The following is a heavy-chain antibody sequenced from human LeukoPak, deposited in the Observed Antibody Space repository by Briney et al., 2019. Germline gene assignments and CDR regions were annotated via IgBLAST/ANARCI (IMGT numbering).Heavy chain of an antibody. V-gene: IGHV1-24*01. Sequence: ASVKVSCKISGYRLAELSMTWVRQAPGRGLEWMGGVNPEDGKTLYAQKFQGRVTMTEDTSTDTAYMELSSLRSEDTAVYYCATTTGGNYDFWSGYYGARDDGGYYFDYWGQGTLVTVSS. J-gene: IGHJ4*02. D-gene: IGHD3-3*01. CDR1: GYRLAELS. CDR2: VNPEDGKT. CDR3: ATTTGGNYDFWSGYYGARDDGGYYFDY.